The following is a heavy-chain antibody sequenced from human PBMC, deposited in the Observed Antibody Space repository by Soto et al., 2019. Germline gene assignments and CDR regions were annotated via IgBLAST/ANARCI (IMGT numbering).Heavy chain of an antibody. V-gene: IGHV3-9*01. CDR3: AKGYCSSPSCYSAAYYYGMDV. D-gene: IGHD2-2*02. J-gene: IGHJ6*02. CDR2: ISWNSGSI. Sequence: GGSLRLSCAASGFTFDDYVMHWVRQAPGKGLEWVSGISWNSGSIGYADSVKGRFTISRDNAKNSLYLQMNSLRAEDTALYYCAKGYCSSPSCYSAAYYYGMDVWGQGTTVTVSS. CDR1: GFTFDDYV.